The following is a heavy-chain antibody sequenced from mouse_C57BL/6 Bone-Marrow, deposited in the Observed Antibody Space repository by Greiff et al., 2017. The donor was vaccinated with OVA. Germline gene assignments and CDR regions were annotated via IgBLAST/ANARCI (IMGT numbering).Heavy chain of an antibody. D-gene: IGHD1-1*01. J-gene: IGHJ4*01. V-gene: IGHV14-4*01. CDR1: GFNIKDDY. Sequence: VQLQQSGAELVRPGASVKLSCTASGFNIKDDYMHWVKQRPEQGLEWIGWIDPENGDTEYASKFQGKATITADKSANTAYLQLSSLTSEDTAVYYGTTCPYYYGSSYAMDYWGQGTSVTVSS. CDR3: TTCPYYYGSSYAMDY. CDR2: IDPENGDT.